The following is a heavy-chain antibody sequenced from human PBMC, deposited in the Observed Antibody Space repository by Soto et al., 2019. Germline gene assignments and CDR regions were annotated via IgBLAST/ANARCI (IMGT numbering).Heavy chain of an antibody. V-gene: IGHV3-30-3*01. CDR2: ISYDGSNK. Sequence: QVQLVESGGGVVQPGRSLRLSCAASGFTFSSYAMHWVRQAPGKGLEWVAVISYDGSNKYYADSVKGRFTISRDNSKNTLYLQMNSLRAEDTAVYYCARDRGRRDYDYYGMDVW. D-gene: IGHD2-15*01. J-gene: IGHJ6*01. CDR3: ARDRGRRDYDYYGMDV. CDR1: GFTFSSYA.